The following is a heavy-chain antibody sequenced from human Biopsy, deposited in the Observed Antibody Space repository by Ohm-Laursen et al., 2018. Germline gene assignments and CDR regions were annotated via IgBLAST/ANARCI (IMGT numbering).Heavy chain of an antibody. V-gene: IGHV1-46*01. CDR2: INPSGGST. CDR1: GYTFTTYY. Sequence: VASVKVSCKASGYTFTTYYMHWVRQAPGRGLEWVGIINPSGGSTTYAQKFQGRVTMTRDTSTSTVYMGLSSLRSEDTAVYYCAVPYYYNYGLDVWGRGTTVTVSS. J-gene: IGHJ6*02. CDR3: AVPYYYNYGLDV.